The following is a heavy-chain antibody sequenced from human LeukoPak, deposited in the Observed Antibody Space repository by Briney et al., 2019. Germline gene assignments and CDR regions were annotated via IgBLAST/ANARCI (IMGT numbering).Heavy chain of an antibody. V-gene: IGHV4-38-2*02. CDR1: GYSIRSGYY. Sequence: SETLSLTCTVSGYSIRSGYYWGWIRQPPGNGPEWIGSIFRDGTAYYNPSLKSRVSISVDTSRNQFFLNLRSVTAADTAVYFCARTYCGGDCHFFYYNYYMDVWGKGTTVTVSS. CDR3: ARTYCGGDCHFFYYNYYMDV. J-gene: IGHJ6*03. D-gene: IGHD2-21*02. CDR2: IFRDGTA.